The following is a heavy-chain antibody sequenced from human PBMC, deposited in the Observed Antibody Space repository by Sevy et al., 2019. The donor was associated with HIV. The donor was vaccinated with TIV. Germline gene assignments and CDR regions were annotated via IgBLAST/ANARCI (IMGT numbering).Heavy chain of an antibody. CDR1: GITVSSNY. J-gene: IGHJ2*01. D-gene: IGHD3-22*01. CDR2: IFASSNT. V-gene: IGHV3-66*01. CDR3: ARAVEDYSDSSGWDWYFDL. Sequence: GGSPRLSCAVSGITVSSNYMGWVRQAPGKGLQWVSGIFASSNTHFADSVKGRFSISRDNSKNTLSLQMNSLSAEDTAVYYCARAVEDYSDSSGWDWYFDLWGRGTLVTVS.